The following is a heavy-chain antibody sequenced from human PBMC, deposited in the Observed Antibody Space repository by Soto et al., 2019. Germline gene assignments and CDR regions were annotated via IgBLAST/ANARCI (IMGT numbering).Heavy chain of an antibody. D-gene: IGHD3-10*01. Sequence: QVQLVESGGGVVQPGRSLRLSCAASGFTFSSYGMQWVRQAPGKGLEWVAVISYDGSNKYYADSVKGRFTISRDNSKNTLYLQMISLRAEDTAVYYCAPWFGAFDYWGQGTLVTVSS. CDR1: GFTFSSYG. CDR2: ISYDGSNK. J-gene: IGHJ4*02. V-gene: IGHV3-30*03. CDR3: APWFGAFDY.